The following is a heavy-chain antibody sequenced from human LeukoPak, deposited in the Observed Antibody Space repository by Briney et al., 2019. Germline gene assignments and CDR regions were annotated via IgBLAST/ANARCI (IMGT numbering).Heavy chain of an antibody. CDR2: IYYTGAT. CDR3: ARYGGSGWVIDN. V-gene: IGHV4-59*08. J-gene: IGHJ4*02. Sequence: SETLSLACTVSGRSISSYYWTWVRQPPGKGLEWIGYIYYTGATSYNPSLKSRVTISVDTSKKQFSLKLTSVTAADTAVYYCARYGGSGWVIDNWGQGTLVTVSS. D-gene: IGHD6-19*01. CDR1: GRSISSYY.